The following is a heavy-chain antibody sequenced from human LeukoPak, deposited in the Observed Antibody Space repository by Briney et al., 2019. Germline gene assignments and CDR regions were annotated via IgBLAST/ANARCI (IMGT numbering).Heavy chain of an antibody. Sequence: GGSLRLSCVASGFTFSSFIMNWVRQAPGKGLEWVSYIGGSSSIIYYADSVKGRFTISRDNAKNSVYLQMNSLRDEDTAVYYCARAPGTNYDYWGQGTLVTVSS. CDR2: IGGSSSII. CDR3: ARAPGTNYDY. J-gene: IGHJ4*02. V-gene: IGHV3-48*02. CDR1: GFTFSSFI. D-gene: IGHD3/OR15-3a*01.